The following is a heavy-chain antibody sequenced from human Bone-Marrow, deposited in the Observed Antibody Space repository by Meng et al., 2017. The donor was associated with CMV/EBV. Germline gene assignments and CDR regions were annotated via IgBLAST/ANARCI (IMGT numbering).Heavy chain of an antibody. CDR1: GGSISSGDYY. CDR3: ARGLDCSSTSCYTGRYYYGMDV. CDR2: IYYSGST. J-gene: IGHJ6*02. Sequence: SETLSLTCTVSGGSISSGDYYWSWIRQPPGKGLEWIGYIYYSGSTYYNPSLKSRVTISVDTSKNQFSLKLSSVTAADTAVYYCARGLDCSSTSCYTGRYYYGMDVWGQGTMVTVSS. D-gene: IGHD2-2*02. V-gene: IGHV4-30-4*08.